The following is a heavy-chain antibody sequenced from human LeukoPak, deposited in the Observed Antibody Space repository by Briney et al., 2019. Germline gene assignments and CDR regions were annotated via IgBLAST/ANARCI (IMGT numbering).Heavy chain of an antibody. V-gene: IGHV4-39*01. CDR1: GGSISSSSYY. J-gene: IGHJ5*02. CDR2: IYYSGST. CDR3: ARDWFDP. Sequence: SSETLSLTCTVSGGSISSSSYYWGWIRQPPGKGLEWIGSIYYSGSTYYNPSLKSRVTISVDTSKNQFSLKLSSVTAADTAVYYCARDWFDPWGQGTLVTVSS.